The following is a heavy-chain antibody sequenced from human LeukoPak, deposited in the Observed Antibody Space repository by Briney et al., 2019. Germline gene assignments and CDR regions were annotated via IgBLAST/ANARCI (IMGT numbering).Heavy chain of an antibody. CDR1: GFTFSSHA. CDR2: ISGSGGST. D-gene: IGHD5-12*01. J-gene: IGHJ4*02. CDR3: AKDSVATRDFDY. Sequence: GGSLRLSCAASGFTFSSHAMSCVRQAPGKGLEWGSAISGSGGSTYYADSVKGRFTISRDNSKNTLYLQMNSLRAEDTAVYYCAKDSVATRDFDYWGQGTLVTVSS. V-gene: IGHV3-23*01.